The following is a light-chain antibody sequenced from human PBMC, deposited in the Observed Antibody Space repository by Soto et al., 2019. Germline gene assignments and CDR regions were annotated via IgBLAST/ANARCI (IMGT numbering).Light chain of an antibody. J-gene: IGLJ3*02. CDR3: TSHTRSNTRV. Sequence: QSALTQPASVSGSPGQSITISCTGTSDDVGGYNYVSWYQHHPGKAPKLMISDVSNRPSGVSNRFSGSKSGNMASLTISGLQAEDEADYFCTSHTRSNTRVFGGGTQLTVL. CDR2: DVS. CDR1: SDDVGGYNY. V-gene: IGLV2-14*03.